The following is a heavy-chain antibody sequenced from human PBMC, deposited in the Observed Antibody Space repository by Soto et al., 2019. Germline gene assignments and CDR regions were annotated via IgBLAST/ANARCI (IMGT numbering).Heavy chain of an antibody. CDR2: ISAYNGNT. CDR3: ARDPPPPDY. V-gene: IGHV1-18*01. Sequence: QVQLVQSGDEVKKPGASVKVSCKASGYTFASYAISWMRQAPGQGREWMGWISAYNGNTNYAQKLQGRVTMTTDTSTSTAYMELRSLTSDDTPVYYYARDPPPPDYWGQGTLVTVSS. CDR1: GYTFASYA. J-gene: IGHJ4*02.